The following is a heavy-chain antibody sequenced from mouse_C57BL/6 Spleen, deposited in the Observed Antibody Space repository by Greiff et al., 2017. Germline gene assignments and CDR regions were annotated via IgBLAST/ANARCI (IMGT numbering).Heavy chain of an antibody. CDR2: ILGGGST. D-gene: IGHD1-1*01. CDR1: GFSFTCYG. J-gene: IGHJ4*01. V-gene: IGHV2-9*01. CDR3: AKHYYYGSSGYAMDY. Sequence: VQLTPSGPGLVAPSHCLSITCTVSGFSFTCYGVDWVRQPPGKGLEWLGVILGGGSTNYNSALMSRLSICKDNSKSQVFLKMNSLHTDDTAMYYCAKHYYYGSSGYAMDYWGQGTSVTVSS.